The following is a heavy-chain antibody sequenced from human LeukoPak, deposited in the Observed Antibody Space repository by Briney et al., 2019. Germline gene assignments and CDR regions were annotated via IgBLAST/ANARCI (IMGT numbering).Heavy chain of an antibody. Sequence: QPAESLRLSCAASGFTFSRYWMHWVRQAPGEGLVWVSRIDEHGTTIDYADSVRDRFTISRDNAKNTLYLHMNSLRAEDTAMYYCARDVGGAGSHWGQGSLVTVSS. J-gene: IGHJ4*02. CDR1: GFTFSRYW. D-gene: IGHD3-10*01. CDR3: ARDVGGAGSH. V-gene: IGHV3-74*01. CDR2: IDEHGTTI.